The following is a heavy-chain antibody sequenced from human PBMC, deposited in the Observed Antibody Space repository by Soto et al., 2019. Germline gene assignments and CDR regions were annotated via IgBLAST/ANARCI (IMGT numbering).Heavy chain of an antibody. D-gene: IGHD3-16*02. CDR3: AKDLSRYVWGSYRYPPDY. CDR2: ISYDGSNK. CDR1: GFTFSSYG. J-gene: IGHJ4*02. V-gene: IGHV3-30*18. Sequence: GGSLRLSCAASGFTFSSYGMHWVRQAPGKGLEWVAVISYDGSNKYYADSVKGRFTISRDNSKNTLYLQMNSLRAEDTAVYYCAKDLSRYVWGSYRYPPDYWGQGTLVTVSS.